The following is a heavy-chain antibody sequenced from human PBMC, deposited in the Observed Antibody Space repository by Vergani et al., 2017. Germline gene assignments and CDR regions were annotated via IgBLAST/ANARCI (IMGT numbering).Heavy chain of an antibody. CDR2: ISGSRDSI. CDR1: GFTFSAHA. V-gene: IGHV3-23*01. Sequence: EVQLLESGGGLVQPGGSLRLSCEASGFTFSAHAMSWVRQAPGKGLEWVSTISGSRDSIYYADSVKGRFTISRDNSKNTLYLQMNSLRAEDTAVYYCAKGAKNGILTADDIWGQGTMVTVSS. CDR3: AKGAKNGILTADDI. J-gene: IGHJ3*02. D-gene: IGHD3-9*01.